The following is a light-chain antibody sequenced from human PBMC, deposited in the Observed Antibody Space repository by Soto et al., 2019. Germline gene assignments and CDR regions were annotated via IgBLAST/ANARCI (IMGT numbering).Light chain of an antibody. Sequence: EIVLTQSPDTLSLSPGERATLSCRASQSVSSSFLAWYHQKPGQAPRLLIYRASSRATGIPDRFTGSESGTDFTLTISRLEPEDYAVYYCQQYESSPLTCGGGTKVEIK. CDR2: RAS. V-gene: IGKV3-20*01. CDR3: QQYESSPLT. J-gene: IGKJ4*01. CDR1: QSVSSSF.